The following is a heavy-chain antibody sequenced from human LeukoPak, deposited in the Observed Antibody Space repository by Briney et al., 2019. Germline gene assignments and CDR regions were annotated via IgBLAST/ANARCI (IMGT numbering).Heavy chain of an antibody. CDR3: ASGDAYDSSGYLDY. CDR2: ISSSSSYI. CDR1: GFTFSSYS. Sequence: RAGGSLRLSCAASGFTFSSYSMNWVRQAPGKGLEWVSSISSSSSYIYYADSVKGRFTISRDNAKNSLYLQMNSLRAEDTAVYYCASGDAYDSSGYLDYWGQGTLVTVSS. D-gene: IGHD3-22*01. J-gene: IGHJ4*02. V-gene: IGHV3-21*01.